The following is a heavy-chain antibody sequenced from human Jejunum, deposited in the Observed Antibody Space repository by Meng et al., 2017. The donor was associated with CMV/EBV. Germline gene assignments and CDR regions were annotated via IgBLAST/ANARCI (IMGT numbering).Heavy chain of an antibody. CDR3: ARRFEEGLSGRRPWFDP. CDR1: TFTNCF. V-gene: IGHV1-2*02. D-gene: IGHD1-20*01. Sequence: TFTNCFIHWVRQAPGQGLEWMGWINPNNGGTTYARQFQGRVTMTRDTSITTAYMELSGLTSDDTAMYYCARRFEEGLSGRRPWFDPWGQGTLVTVSS. CDR2: INPNNGGT. J-gene: IGHJ5*02.